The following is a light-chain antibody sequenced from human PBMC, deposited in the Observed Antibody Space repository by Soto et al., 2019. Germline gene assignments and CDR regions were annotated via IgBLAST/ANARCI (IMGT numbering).Light chain of an antibody. CDR2: HTS. Sequence: EIVMTQSPATLSESQGASATLSCRASQSVSINLAWYQQKPGQPPRLLIYHTSTRGTGIPARFSGSGSGTEFTLTISGLQSEDLAVYYCQQYSDWPQTFGQGTKVDIK. V-gene: IGKV3-15*01. J-gene: IGKJ1*01. CDR3: QQYSDWPQT. CDR1: QSVSIN.